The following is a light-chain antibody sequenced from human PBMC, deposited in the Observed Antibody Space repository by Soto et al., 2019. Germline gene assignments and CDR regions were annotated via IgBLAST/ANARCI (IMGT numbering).Light chain of an antibody. V-gene: IGLV2-11*01. CDR1: SSDVGGYNF. Sequence: QSALTQPRSVSGSPGQSVTISCIGTSSDVGGYNFVSWYQQHPGKAPKVMMHDVSERPSGVPDRFSGSKSGNTASLTISGLQAEDEADYYFCSYAGSYTWVFGGGTKLTVL. CDR3: CSYAGSYTWV. CDR2: DVS. J-gene: IGLJ3*02.